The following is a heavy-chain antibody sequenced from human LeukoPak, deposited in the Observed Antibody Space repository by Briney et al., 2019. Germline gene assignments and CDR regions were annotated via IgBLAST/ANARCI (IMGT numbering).Heavy chain of an antibody. CDR2: INPSGGST. J-gene: IGHJ4*02. Sequence: GASVKVSCKASGYTFTTYHMHWVRRAPGQGLEWMGIINPSGGSTSYAQKFQGRVTMIRDTSTSTVYMDLSSLRSEDTAVYYCARGYYYDSSAGPSEYWGQGTLVTVSS. CDR1: GYTFTTYH. D-gene: IGHD3-22*01. CDR3: ARGYYYDSSAGPSEY. V-gene: IGHV1-46*01.